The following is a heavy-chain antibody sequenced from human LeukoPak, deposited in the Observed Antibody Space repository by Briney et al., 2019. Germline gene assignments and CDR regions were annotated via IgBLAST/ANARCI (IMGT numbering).Heavy chain of an antibody. J-gene: IGHJ4*02. D-gene: IGHD1-26*01. Sequence: PGGSLRLSCAASGFTFSSYAMSWVRQAPGKGLEWVSVIYSGGSTYYADSVKGRFTISRDNSKNTLYLQMNSLRAEDTAVYYCAKPAGAHTTLYYFDYWGQGTLVTVSS. CDR1: GFTFSSYA. CDR2: IYSGGST. CDR3: AKPAGAHTTLYYFDY. V-gene: IGHV3-23*03.